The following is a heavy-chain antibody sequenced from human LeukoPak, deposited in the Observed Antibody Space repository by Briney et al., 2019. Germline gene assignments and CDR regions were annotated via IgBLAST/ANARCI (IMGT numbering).Heavy chain of an antibody. CDR1: GFTFNTWA. Sequence: PGGSLRLSCAASGFTFNTWAMSWVRQAPGKGLEWVSAFSGNDGSTYYADSVKGRFTISRDNSKNMLYLQMNSLRAEDTAVYYCATLITMIHWGQGTLVTVSS. J-gene: IGHJ4*02. D-gene: IGHD3-22*01. V-gene: IGHV3-23*01. CDR3: ATLITMIH. CDR2: FSGNDGST.